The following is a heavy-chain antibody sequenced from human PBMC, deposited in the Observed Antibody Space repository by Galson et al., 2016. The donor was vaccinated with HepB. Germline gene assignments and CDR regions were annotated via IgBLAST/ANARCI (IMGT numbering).Heavy chain of an antibody. J-gene: IGHJ5*02. CDR2: MFISGHP. D-gene: IGHD3-16*01. Sequence: SETLSLTCTVSGGSISSYYWSWIRQPAGKGLEWIGRMFISGHPNYNPSLKSRVTFSLDTSKNQFSLKLTSVTAADTAVYYCARASYDYIWGSYHNWFDPWGQGTLVTVSS. CDR1: GGSISSYY. CDR3: ARASYDYIWGSYHNWFDP. V-gene: IGHV4-4*07.